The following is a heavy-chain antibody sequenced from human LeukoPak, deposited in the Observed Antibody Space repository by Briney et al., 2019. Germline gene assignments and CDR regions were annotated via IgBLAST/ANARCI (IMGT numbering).Heavy chain of an antibody. J-gene: IGHJ4*02. CDR1: GGSFSGYY. D-gene: IGHD6-13*01. CDR2: INHSGST. Sequence: SETLSLTCAVYGGSFSGYYWSWIRQPPGKGLEWIGEINHSGSTNYNPSLKSRVTISVDTSKNQFSLKLSSVTAADTAVYYCARGSIPVSSSWFYYFDYWGQGTLVTVSS. V-gene: IGHV4-34*01. CDR3: ARGSIPVSSSWFYYFDY.